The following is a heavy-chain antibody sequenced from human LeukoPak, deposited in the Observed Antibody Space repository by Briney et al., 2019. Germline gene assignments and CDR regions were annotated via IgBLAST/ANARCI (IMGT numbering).Heavy chain of an antibody. J-gene: IGHJ4*02. Sequence: GGSLRLSCATSGFTISNYAMTWVRQAPGKGLEWVSGISGSGGSTYYADSVKGRVAISRDNSKNTLYLQMNSLRAEDTAVYYCAKTFRVLDLDWGQGTLVTVSS. V-gene: IGHV3-23*01. CDR1: GFTISNYA. CDR2: ISGSGGST. CDR3: AKTFRVLDLD.